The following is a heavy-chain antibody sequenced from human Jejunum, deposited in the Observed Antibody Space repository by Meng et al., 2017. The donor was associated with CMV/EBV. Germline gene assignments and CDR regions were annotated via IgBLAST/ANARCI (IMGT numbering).Heavy chain of an antibody. CDR3: ARGIVGAV. CDR2: IDHSGNT. Sequence: LSLTGGFYGTSFSAYYWSWIRQSPQKGLEWIGEIDHSGNTNYNPSLQNRVFISIDTSKKQISLNLTSVTAADTAVYFCARGIVGAVWSQGTQVTVSS. J-gene: IGHJ1*01. V-gene: IGHV4-34*01. D-gene: IGHD2-15*01. CDR1: GTSFSAYY.